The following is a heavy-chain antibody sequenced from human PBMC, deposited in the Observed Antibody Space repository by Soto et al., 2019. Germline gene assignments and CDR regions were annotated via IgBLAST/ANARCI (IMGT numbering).Heavy chain of an antibody. CDR3: TTDWFCAIRD. Sequence: PVGSLRLSCAASGFSFIDTCMNWVRQAPGKGLEWVGHVRSKKDGATTDYAAPVKGRFTISRDDSRNTVYLQMSGLKTEDTAVYYCTTDWFCAIRDWGQGVLVTV. V-gene: IGHV3-15*07. CDR2: VRSKKDGATT. D-gene: IGHD3-10*01. CDR1: GFSFIDTC. J-gene: IGHJ4*02.